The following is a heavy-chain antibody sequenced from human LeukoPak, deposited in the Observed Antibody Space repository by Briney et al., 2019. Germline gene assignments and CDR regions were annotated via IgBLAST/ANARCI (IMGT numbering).Heavy chain of an antibody. CDR3: ARSYCSGGSCYPDLDY. D-gene: IGHD2-15*01. J-gene: IGHJ4*02. CDR1: GYTFTSYA. Sequence: GASVKVSCKASGYTFTSYAMNWVRQAPGQGLEWMGWINTNTGNPTYAQGFTGRFVFSLDTSVSTAYLQISSLKAEDTAVYYCARSYCSGGSCYPDLDYWGQGTLVTVSS. CDR2: INTNTGNP. V-gene: IGHV7-4-1*02.